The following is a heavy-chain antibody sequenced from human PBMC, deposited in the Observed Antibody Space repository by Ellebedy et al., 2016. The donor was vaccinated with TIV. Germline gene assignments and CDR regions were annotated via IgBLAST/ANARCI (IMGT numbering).Heavy chain of an antibody. CDR2: IKQDGTEE. CDR1: GFTFSSHW. Sequence: GGSLRLSXAVSGFTFSSHWMTWVRQAPGKGLEWVANIKQDGTEEYYVDSVKGRFTISRDNAKNSLYLQMNSLRAEDTAVYYCARTYQTAMVRGVISPCDYWGQGTLVTVSS. CDR3: ARTYQTAMVRGVISPCDY. V-gene: IGHV3-7*01. D-gene: IGHD3-10*01. J-gene: IGHJ4*02.